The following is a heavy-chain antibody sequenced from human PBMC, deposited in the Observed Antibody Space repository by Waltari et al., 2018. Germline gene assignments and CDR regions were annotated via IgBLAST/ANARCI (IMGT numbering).Heavy chain of an antibody. CDR2: INHSGST. V-gene: IGHV4-34*01. J-gene: IGHJ4*02. Sequence: QVQLQQWGAGLLKPSETLSLTCAVYGGSFSGYDWSWIRQPPGKGLEWIGEINHSGSTNYNPSLKSRVTMSVDRSKNQFSLRLSSVTAADTAVYYCARRKGRTPRTKTPYNFDYWGQGTLVTVSS. CDR3: ARRKGRTPRTKTPYNFDY. CDR1: GGSFSGYD. D-gene: IGHD1-1*01.